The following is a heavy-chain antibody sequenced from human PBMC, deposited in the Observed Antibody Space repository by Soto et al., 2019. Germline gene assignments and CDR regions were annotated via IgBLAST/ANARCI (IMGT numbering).Heavy chain of an antibody. D-gene: IGHD6-19*01. Sequence: GGSLRLSCAASGFTFTSYSMNWVRQAPGKGLEWVSSISAGSSYVDYADSVKGRFTISRDNAKNSLYLQMNSLRAEDTAVYYCARDRPILVAGTKFDYWGRGTLVTVSS. J-gene: IGHJ4*02. CDR1: GFTFTSYS. V-gene: IGHV3-21*01. CDR2: ISAGSSYV. CDR3: ARDRPILVAGTKFDY.